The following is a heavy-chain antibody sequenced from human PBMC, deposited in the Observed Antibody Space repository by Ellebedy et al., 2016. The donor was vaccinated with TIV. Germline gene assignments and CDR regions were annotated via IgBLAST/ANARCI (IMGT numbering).Heavy chain of an antibody. CDR2: ISGDGGTT. CDR1: GFTFSRYA. Sequence: PGGSLRLSCGGSGFTFSRYAMSWVRQAPGKGLEWGSIISGDGGTTHFADSVKGRFTSSRDNSKQTLSLEMHSLRADDTALYYCAKDRDQGLGHDAFDLWGQGTMVIVSS. D-gene: IGHD6-19*01. J-gene: IGHJ3*01. CDR3: AKDRDQGLGHDAFDL. V-gene: IGHV3-23*01.